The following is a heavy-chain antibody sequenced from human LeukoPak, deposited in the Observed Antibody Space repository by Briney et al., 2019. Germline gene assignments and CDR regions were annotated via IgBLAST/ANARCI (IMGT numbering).Heavy chain of an antibody. CDR1: GFTFSSYA. D-gene: IGHD6-19*01. Sequence: GGSLRLSCAASGFTFSSYAMHWVRQAPGKGLEWVAVISYDGSNKYYADSVKGRFTISRDNSKNTLYLQMNSLRAEDTAVYYCARAYSSGWYFDYWGQGTLVTVSS. CDR3: ARAYSSGWYFDY. V-gene: IGHV3-30*04. CDR2: ISYDGSNK. J-gene: IGHJ4*02.